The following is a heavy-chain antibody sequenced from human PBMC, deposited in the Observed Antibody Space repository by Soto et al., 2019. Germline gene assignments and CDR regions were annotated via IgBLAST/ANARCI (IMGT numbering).Heavy chain of an antibody. CDR3: AKGGPYNWNGDGKNAFDI. Sequence: EVQLLESGGGLVQPGGSLRLSCAASGFTFSSYAMSWVRQAPGKGLEWVSAISGSGGSTYYADSVKGRFTISRDNSKNTLYLAMNGLRAEDTAVYYCAKGGPYNWNGDGKNAFDIWGQGTMVTVSS. CDR1: GFTFSSYA. V-gene: IGHV3-23*01. D-gene: IGHD1-1*01. J-gene: IGHJ3*02. CDR2: ISGSGGST.